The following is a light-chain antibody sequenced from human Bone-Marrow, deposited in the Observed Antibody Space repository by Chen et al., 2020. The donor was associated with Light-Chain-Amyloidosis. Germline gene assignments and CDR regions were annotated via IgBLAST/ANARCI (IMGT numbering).Light chain of an antibody. CDR1: QGIVNY. CDR3: LQYNTYPPT. V-gene: IGKV1-17*03. J-gene: IGKJ1*01. CDR2: AAS. Sequence: DIQVTQSPSAMSASVGDRVTITCRARQGIVNYLAWFQQKPDKVPKRLIYAASSLDRGVPSRFSGSGSGTEFILTISSLQPEDCATYYCLQYNTYPPTFGQGTKVEIK.